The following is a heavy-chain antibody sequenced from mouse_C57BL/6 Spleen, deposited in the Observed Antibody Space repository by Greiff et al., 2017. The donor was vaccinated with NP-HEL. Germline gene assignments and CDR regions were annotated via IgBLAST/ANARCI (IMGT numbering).Heavy chain of an antibody. J-gene: IGHJ4*01. V-gene: IGHV5-17*01. Sequence: EVQRVESGGGLVKPGGSLKLSCAASGFTFSDYGMHWVRQAPEKGLEWVAYISSGSSTIYYADTVKGRFTISRDNAKNTLFLQMTSLRSEDTAMYYCARYADYYGSSYGHYYAMDYWGQGTSVTVSS. CDR3: ARYADYYGSSYGHYYAMDY. CDR2: ISSGSSTI. D-gene: IGHD1-1*01. CDR1: GFTFSDYG.